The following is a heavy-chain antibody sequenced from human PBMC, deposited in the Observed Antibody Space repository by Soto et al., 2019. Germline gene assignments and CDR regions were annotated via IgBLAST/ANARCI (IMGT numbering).Heavy chain of an antibody. J-gene: IGHJ4*02. CDR3: ARVRRPKIFDY. CDR2: IYYSGST. V-gene: IGHV4-59*01. Sequence: SETLSLTCTVSGGSISSYYWSWIRQPPGKGLEWIEYIYYSGSTNYNPSLKSRVTISVDTSKNQFSLKLSSVTAADTAVYYCARVRRPKIFDYWGQGTLVTVSS. D-gene: IGHD6-25*01. CDR1: GGSISSYY.